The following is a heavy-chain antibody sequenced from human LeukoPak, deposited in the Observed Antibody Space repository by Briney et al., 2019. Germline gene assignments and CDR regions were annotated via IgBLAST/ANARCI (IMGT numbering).Heavy chain of an antibody. CDR2: INPNSGGT. V-gene: IGHV1-2*02. D-gene: IGHD5-18*01. J-gene: IGHJ5*02. Sequence: GASVKVSCKASGYTFTGYYMHWVRQAPGQGLEWMGWINPNSGGTNYAQKFQGRVTMTRDTSISTAYMELSRLRSDDTAVYYCARDPGVQLWLRRFRWFDPWGQGTLVTVSS. CDR1: GYTFTGYY. CDR3: ARDPGVQLWLRRFRWFDP.